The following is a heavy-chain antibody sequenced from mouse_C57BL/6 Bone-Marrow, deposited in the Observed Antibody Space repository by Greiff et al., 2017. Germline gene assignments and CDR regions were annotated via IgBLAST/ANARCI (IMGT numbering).Heavy chain of an antibody. D-gene: IGHD2-3*01. CDR3: ARLIYDGYLYYAMDY. J-gene: IGHJ4*01. Sequence: VKVVESGAELARPGASVKLSCKASGYTFTSYGISWVKQRTGQGLEWIGEIYPRSGNTYYNEKFKGKATLTADKSSSTAYMELRSLTSEDSAVYFCARLIYDGYLYYAMDYWGQGTSVTVSS. CDR2: IYPRSGNT. V-gene: IGHV1-81*01. CDR1: GYTFTSYG.